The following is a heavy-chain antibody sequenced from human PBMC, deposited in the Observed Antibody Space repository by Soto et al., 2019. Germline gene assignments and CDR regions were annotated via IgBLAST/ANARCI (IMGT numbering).Heavy chain of an antibody. CDR3: ARDFCSGGSCERNYAFDI. Sequence: ASVKVSCKASGYTFTGYYMHCVRQAPGQGLEWMGWINPNSGGTNYAQKFQGWVTMTRDTSISTAYMELSRLRSDDTAVYYCARDFCSGGSCERNYAFDIWGQGTMVTVSS. V-gene: IGHV1-2*04. CDR1: GYTFTGYY. D-gene: IGHD2-15*01. CDR2: INPNSGGT. J-gene: IGHJ3*02.